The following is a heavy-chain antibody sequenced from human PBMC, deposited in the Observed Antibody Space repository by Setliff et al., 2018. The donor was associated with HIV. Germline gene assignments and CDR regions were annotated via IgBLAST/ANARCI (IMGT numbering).Heavy chain of an antibody. CDR3: ARSVVVYGGDSVPFDI. CDR1: AYTFNSYY. J-gene: IGHJ3*02. D-gene: IGHD2-21*02. Sequence: ASVKVSCKTSAYTFNSYYMHWIRQAPGQGLEWMGLIGPSGSSTTYAQNFQGRVTMSRDTSTNTVYMELSSLKSEDTAMYYCARSVVVYGGDSVPFDIWGPGTLVTVSS. V-gene: IGHV1-46*02. CDR2: IGPSGSST.